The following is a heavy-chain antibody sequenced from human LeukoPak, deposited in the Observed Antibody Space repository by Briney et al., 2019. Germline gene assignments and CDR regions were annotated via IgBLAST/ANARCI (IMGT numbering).Heavy chain of an antibody. CDR3: ARVRDVHYYDSSGGPEDY. V-gene: IGHV4-39*07. J-gene: IGHJ4*02. CDR2: IYYSGST. D-gene: IGHD3-22*01. Sequence: ASETLSLTCTVSGGSISSSSYYWGWIRQPPGKGLEWIGSIYYSGSTYYNPSLKSRVTISVDTSKDQFSLKLSSVTAADTAVYYCARVRDVHYYDSSGGPEDYWGQGTLVTVSS. CDR1: GGSISSSSYY.